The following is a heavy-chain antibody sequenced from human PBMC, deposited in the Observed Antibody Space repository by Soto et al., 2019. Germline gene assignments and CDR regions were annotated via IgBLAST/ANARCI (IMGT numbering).Heavy chain of an antibody. CDR3: ARLYCSGGSCGEVYYFSYGMDV. CDR1: GFTFSSYG. V-gene: IGHV3-33*01. CDR2: IWYDGRNK. D-gene: IGHD2-15*01. Sequence: PGGPLRFSGAASGFTFSSYGMHWVRQAPGKGLGWVAVIWYDGRNKYYADSAKGRFTIPRDNSKNTLYLPMSSLRAEDTAVYYCARLYCSGGSCGEVYYFSYGMDVWGQGTTVTVSS. J-gene: IGHJ6*02.